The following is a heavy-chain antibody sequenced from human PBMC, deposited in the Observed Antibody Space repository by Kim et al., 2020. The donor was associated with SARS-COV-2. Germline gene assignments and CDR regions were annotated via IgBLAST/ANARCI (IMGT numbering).Heavy chain of an antibody. D-gene: IGHD3-16*02. J-gene: IGHJ4*02. V-gene: IGHV3-23*01. CDR1: GFTFSSYA. CDR2: ISGSGGST. CDR3: AADMITFGGVIVEGY. Sequence: GSLRLSCAASGFTFSSYAMSWVRQAPGKGLEWVSAISGSGGSTYYADSAKGRFTISRDNSKNTLYLQMNSLRAEDTAVYYCAADMITFGGVIVEGYWGQGTLVTVSS.